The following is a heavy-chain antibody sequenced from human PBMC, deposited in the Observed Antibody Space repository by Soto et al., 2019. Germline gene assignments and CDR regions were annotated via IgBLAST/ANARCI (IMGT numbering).Heavy chain of an antibody. Sequence: GGSLRLSCAASGFTFSKSPMTWVRQAPGKGLEWVSIISDTGYSTYYADSVKGRFTISRDNSQNTLYLQMNSLRAEDTAMYYCAKHCAGTDCFSGWFDPWGQGALVTVSS. CDR3: AKHCAGTDCFSGWFDP. CDR2: ISDTGYST. J-gene: IGHJ5*02. V-gene: IGHV3-23*01. CDR1: GFTFSKSP. D-gene: IGHD2-21*02.